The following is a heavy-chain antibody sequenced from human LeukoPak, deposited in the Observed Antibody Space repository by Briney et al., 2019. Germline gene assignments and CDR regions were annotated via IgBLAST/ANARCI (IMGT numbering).Heavy chain of an antibody. J-gene: IGHJ4*02. CDR3: AKELYGNPSGY. CDR2: ISGDGGTI. V-gene: IGHV3-23*01. CDR1: GFTLRSSA. Sequence: GGSLRLSCAASGFTLRSSAMSWVRQAPGKGLEWVSAISGDGGTISYAASVRGRFTISRDNAKNTLFLQMSSLRAGDTTLYYCAKELYGNPSGYWGQGTRVTVSS. D-gene: IGHD2-8*01.